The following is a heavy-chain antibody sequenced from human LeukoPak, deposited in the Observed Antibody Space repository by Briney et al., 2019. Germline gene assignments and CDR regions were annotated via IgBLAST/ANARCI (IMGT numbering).Heavy chain of an antibody. D-gene: IGHD3-3*01. CDR1: GFTFTIFG. J-gene: IGHJ3*02. V-gene: IGHV3-48*01. CDR3: ARTYDFGRGPPGDAFDN. Sequence: GGSLGLSCAASGFTFTIFGLSWVRQAPGKGPEWVSYIDARSGITYYADSVQGRFTISRDNARESVFLQMDSLRVDDTAVYYCARTYDFGRGPPGDAFDNWGPGTWVIVSS. CDR2: IDARSGIT.